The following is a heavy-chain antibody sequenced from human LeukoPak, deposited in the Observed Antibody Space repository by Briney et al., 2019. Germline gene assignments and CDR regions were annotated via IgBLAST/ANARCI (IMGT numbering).Heavy chain of an antibody. Sequence: ASVKVSCKASGYTFTSYXXXGXRQPPGQGLEXXXXITTYNGNTDYAQKLRGRVTMTTDTSTSTAYMELRSLRSDDTAVYYCARAPCCSGGSCYFDYWGQGALVTVSS. CDR2: ITTYNGNT. D-gene: IGHD2-15*01. V-gene: IGHV1-18*01. CDR3: ARAPCCSGGSCYFDY. J-gene: IGHJ4*02. CDR1: GYTFTSYX.